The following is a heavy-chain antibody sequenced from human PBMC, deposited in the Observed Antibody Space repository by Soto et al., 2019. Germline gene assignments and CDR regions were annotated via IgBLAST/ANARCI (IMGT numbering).Heavy chain of an antibody. V-gene: IGHV4-34*01. J-gene: IGHJ6*04. D-gene: IGHD7-27*01. CDR2: INHSGST. CDR3: ARRPLGIGLDV. CDR1: GGSFSGYY. Sequence: PSETLSLTCAVYGGSFSGYYWSWIRQPPGKGLEWIGEINHSGSTNYNPSLKSRVTISVDTSKNQFSLKLSSVTAADTAVYYCARRPLGIGLDVWGKGTTVTVSS.